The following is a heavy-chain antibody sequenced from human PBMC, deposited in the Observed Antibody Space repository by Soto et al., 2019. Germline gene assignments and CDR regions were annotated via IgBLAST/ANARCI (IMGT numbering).Heavy chain of an antibody. CDR2: IYYSGIT. CDR3: ARRAHGYPTNWFDP. D-gene: IGHD5-18*01. CDR1: GGSISSSGYY. J-gene: IGHJ5*02. Sequence: QLQLQESGPGLVNPSETLSLACSVSGGSISSSGYYWGWIRQPPGKGLEWIGSIYYSGITHYNPSLKRRATISVDTSQNQFSLKLSSVTATDTSVYYCARRAHGYPTNWFDPWGQGTLVIVSS. V-gene: IGHV4-39*01.